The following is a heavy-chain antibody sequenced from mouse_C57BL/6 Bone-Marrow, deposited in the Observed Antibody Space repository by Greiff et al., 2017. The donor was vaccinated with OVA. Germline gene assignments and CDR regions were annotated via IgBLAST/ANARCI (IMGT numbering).Heavy chain of an antibody. D-gene: IGHD4-1*01. CDR1: GFTFSDYG. CDR2: ISSGSSTI. Sequence: EVKVVESGGGLVKPGGSLKLSCAASGFTFSDYGMHWVRQAPETGLEWVAYISSGSSTIYYADTVKGRFTISRDNAKNTLFLQMTSLRSEDTAMYYCARDWDPYYFDYWGKGTTLTVSS. V-gene: IGHV5-17*01. J-gene: IGHJ2*01. CDR3: ARDWDPYYFDY.